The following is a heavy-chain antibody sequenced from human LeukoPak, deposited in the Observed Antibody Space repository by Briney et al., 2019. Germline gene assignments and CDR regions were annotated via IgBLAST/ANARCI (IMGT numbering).Heavy chain of an antibody. Sequence: GGSLRLSCAASGFSFGTYAMTWVRQAPGKGLECVSTVSGSGGNTYYTDSVKGRFAISRDNSKNTLFLQMSSLRAEDTALYYCTKGGVVSAFGYWGQGVLVTVSS. CDR3: TKGGVVSAFGY. V-gene: IGHV3-23*01. J-gene: IGHJ4*02. D-gene: IGHD3-22*01. CDR2: VSGSGGNT. CDR1: GFSFGTYA.